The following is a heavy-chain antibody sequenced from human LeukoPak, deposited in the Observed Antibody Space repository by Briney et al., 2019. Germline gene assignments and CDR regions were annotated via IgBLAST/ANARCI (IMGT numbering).Heavy chain of an antibody. CDR2: IKSKTDGGTT. CDR3: TTVVVDIHGEFHDY. CDR1: GFTFSNAW. J-gene: IGHJ4*02. V-gene: IGHV3-15*01. Sequence: GGSLRLSCAASGFTFSNAWMSWVRQAPGKGLEWVGRIKSKTDGGTTDYAAPVKGRFTISRDDSKNTLYLQMNSLKTEDTAVYYCTTVVVDIHGEFHDYWGQGTLVTVSS. D-gene: IGHD3-10*01.